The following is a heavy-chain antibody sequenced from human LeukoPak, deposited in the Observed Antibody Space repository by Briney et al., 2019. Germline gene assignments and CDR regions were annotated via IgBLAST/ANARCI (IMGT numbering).Heavy chain of an antibody. Sequence: GASEKVSCKASGYTFTSYGISWVRQAPGQGLEWMGWISAYNGNTNYAQKLQGRVTMTTDTSTSTAYMELRSLRSDDTAVYYCARDGMNRDGSGRPGKAFDIWGQGTMVTVSS. V-gene: IGHV1-18*01. CDR1: GYTFTSYG. D-gene: IGHD3-10*01. CDR3: ARDGMNRDGSGRPGKAFDI. J-gene: IGHJ3*02. CDR2: ISAYNGNT.